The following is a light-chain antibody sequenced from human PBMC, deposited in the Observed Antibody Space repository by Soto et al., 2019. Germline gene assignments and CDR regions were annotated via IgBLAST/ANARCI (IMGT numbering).Light chain of an antibody. J-gene: IGKJ3*01. Sequence: DIQMTQSPSSLSASVGDRVTITCRASQGISNYLAWYQQRPGKVPTLLIYGASTLQSGVPSRFSGSGSGTDYTLTISSLQPEDVATYYCHSYNTAAFTFGPGTKVDIK. CDR3: HSYNTAAFT. CDR1: QGISNY. CDR2: GAS. V-gene: IGKV1-27*01.